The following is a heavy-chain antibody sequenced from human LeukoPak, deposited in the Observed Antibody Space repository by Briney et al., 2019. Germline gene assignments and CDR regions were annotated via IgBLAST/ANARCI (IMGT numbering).Heavy chain of an antibody. J-gene: IGHJ4*02. V-gene: IGHV3-48*04. CDR2: ISGSSSTI. D-gene: IGHD7-27*01. Sequence: PGGSLRLSCAASGFSFSSNSMNWVRQAPGKGLEWVSYISGSSSTIYYADPVKGRFTISRDNAKSSLYLEMNSLRAEDTAVYYCGRGHWGLDYWGQGTLVTVSS. CDR1: GFSFSSNS. CDR3: GRGHWGLDY.